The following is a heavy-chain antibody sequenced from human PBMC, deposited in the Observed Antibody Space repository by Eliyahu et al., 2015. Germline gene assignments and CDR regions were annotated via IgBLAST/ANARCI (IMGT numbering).Heavy chain of an antibody. CDR3: ARGAGDTATYGDY. J-gene: IGHJ4*02. Sequence: QMQLQQWGAGLLKPSETLSLTCAVYGGSFSGYYWSWIRQPPGKGLEWIGEINHSGSTNYNPSLKSRVTISVDTSKNQFSLKLSSVTAADTAVYYCARGAGDTATYGDYWGQGTLVTVSS. CDR2: INHSGST. CDR1: GGSFSGYY. V-gene: IGHV4-34*01. D-gene: IGHD5-18*01.